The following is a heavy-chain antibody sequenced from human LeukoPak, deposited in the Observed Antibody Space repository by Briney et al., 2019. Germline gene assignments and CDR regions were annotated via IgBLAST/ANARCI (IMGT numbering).Heavy chain of an antibody. CDR2: INPNSGGT. J-gene: IGHJ4*02. V-gene: IGHV1-2*02. Sequence: ASVKVSCKASGGTFSSYAISWVRQAPGQGLEWMGWINPNSGGTNYAQRFQGRVTMTRDTSISTAYMELSRLRSDDTAVYYCARARGGIAVAANDYWGQGTLVTVSS. CDR3: ARARGGIAVAANDY. D-gene: IGHD6-19*01. CDR1: GGTFSSYA.